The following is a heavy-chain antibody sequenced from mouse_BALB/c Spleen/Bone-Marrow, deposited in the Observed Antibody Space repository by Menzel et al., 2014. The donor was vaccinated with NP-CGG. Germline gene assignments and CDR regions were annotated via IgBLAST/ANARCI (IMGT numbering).Heavy chain of an antibody. CDR1: GYTFTSSW. CDR2: IHPNSGNT. Sequence: VQLQQSGSVLVRPGASVKLSCKASGYTFTSSWTHWAKQRPGQGLEWIGEIHPNSGNTNYNEKFKGKAILTVDTSSSTAYADLSSLTSEGSAVYYCARGGFDYWGQGTTLTVSS. CDR3: ARGGFDY. V-gene: IGHV1S130*01. J-gene: IGHJ2*01.